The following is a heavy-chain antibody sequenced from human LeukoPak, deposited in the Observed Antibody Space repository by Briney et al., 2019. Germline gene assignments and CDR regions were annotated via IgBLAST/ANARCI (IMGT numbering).Heavy chain of an antibody. D-gene: IGHD3-3*01. Sequence: GESLKISCXGSGYSSTSYWIGWVRQMPGKGLKWMGIIYPGDSDTRYSPSFQGQVTISADKSISTAYLQWGSLKASDTAMYYCARNDFWSGYYDYFDYWGQGTLVTVSS. CDR3: ARNDFWSGYYDYFDY. J-gene: IGHJ4*02. CDR1: GYSSTSYW. CDR2: IYPGDSDT. V-gene: IGHV5-51*01.